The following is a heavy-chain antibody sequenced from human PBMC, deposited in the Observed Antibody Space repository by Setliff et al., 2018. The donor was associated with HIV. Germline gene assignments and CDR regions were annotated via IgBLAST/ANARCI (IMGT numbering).Heavy chain of an antibody. V-gene: IGHV1-46*01. J-gene: IGHJ5*02. CDR1: GYSFTNHY. CDR3: ARGLIAYCGGDCYSPYNWFDP. Sequence: ASVKVSCKSSGYSFTNHYMHWVRQAPGQGLEWMGVINPTGGSTRNTQKFQGRVAMTRDTSASTVYMELSSLRSEDTAVYYCARGLIAYCGGDCYSPYNWFDPWGQGTLVTVSS. D-gene: IGHD2-21*02. CDR2: INPTGGST.